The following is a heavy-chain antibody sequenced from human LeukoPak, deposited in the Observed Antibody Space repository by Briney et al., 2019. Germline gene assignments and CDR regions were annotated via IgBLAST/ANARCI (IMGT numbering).Heavy chain of an antibody. V-gene: IGHV3-74*01. J-gene: IGHJ4*02. CDR3: ARVGYCDFWSGSFFDY. D-gene: IGHD3-3*01. CDR2: INSDGSST. Sequence: GGSLRLSCAASGFTFSSYWMHWVRQAPGKGLVWVSRINSDGSSTSYADSVKGRFTISRDNAKNTLYLQMNSLRAEDTAVYYCARVGYCDFWSGSFFDYWGQGTLVTVSS. CDR1: GFTFSSYW.